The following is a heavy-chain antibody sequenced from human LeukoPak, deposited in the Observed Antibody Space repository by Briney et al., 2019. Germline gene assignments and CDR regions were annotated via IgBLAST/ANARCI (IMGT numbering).Heavy chain of an antibody. V-gene: IGHV3-30*04. CDR2: ISYDGSNK. Sequence: GGSLRLSCVASGFTFSSYAMHWVRQAPGKGLEWVAVISYDGSNKYYADSVKGRFTISRDNSKNTLYLQMNSLRAEDTAVYYCNRRLGRYYYGMDVWGKGTTVTVSS. D-gene: IGHD3-9*01. CDR3: NRRLGRYYYGMDV. J-gene: IGHJ6*04. CDR1: GFTFSSYA.